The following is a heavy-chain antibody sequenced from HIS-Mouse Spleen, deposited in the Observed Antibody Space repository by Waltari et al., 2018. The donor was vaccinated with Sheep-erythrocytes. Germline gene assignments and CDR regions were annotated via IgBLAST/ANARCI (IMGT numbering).Heavy chain of an antibody. CDR2: ISYDGSNK. J-gene: IGHJ2*01. V-gene: IGHV3-30*18. Sequence: QVQLVESGGGVVQPGRSLRLSCAASGFTFSSYCMHWVRQAPGKGGEWVAVISYDGSNKYDADSVKGRFTISRDNSKNTLYLQMNSLRAEDTAVYYCAKVRTVNYWYFDLWGRGTLVTVSS. CDR1: GFTFSSYC. D-gene: IGHD1-1*01. CDR3: AKVRTVNYWYFDL.